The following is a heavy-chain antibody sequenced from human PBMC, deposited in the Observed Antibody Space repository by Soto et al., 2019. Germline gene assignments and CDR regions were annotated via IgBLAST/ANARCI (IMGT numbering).Heavy chain of an antibody. CDR3: ARDLYCSSFFWFDA. CDR1: GYNFTQYT. CDR2: ITAGDGKT. V-gene: IGHV1-3*01. J-gene: IGHJ5*02. Sequence: QVHLVQSGAEVKKPGASVKVSCKASGYNFTQYTIHWVRQAPGQRLEWMGWITAGDGKTQYSKKFQTRVTIRSDVSATTVYMDLNSLRSEDTAVYYGARDLYCSSFFWFDAWGRGTLVIVSS. D-gene: IGHD2-2*01.